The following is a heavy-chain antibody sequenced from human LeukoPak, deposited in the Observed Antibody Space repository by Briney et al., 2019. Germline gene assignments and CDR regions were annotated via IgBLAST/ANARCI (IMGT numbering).Heavy chain of an antibody. CDR1: GGSFSGYY. CDR3: ARGRLESSGWYEPYYFDY. J-gene: IGHJ4*02. V-gene: IGHV4-34*01. Sequence: LETLSLTCAVYGGSFSGYYWSWIRQPPGKGLEWIGEINHSGSTNYNPSLKSRVTISVDTSKNQFSLKLSSVTAADTAVYYCARGRLESSGWYEPYYFDYWGQGTLVTVSS. CDR2: INHSGST. D-gene: IGHD6-19*01.